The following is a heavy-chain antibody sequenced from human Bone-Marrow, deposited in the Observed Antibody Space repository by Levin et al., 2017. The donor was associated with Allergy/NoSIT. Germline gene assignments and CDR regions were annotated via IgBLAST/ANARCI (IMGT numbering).Heavy chain of an antibody. CDR1: GGSISSGGYF. CDR2: ISHTGTT. CDR3: ARVSSGLYYFDY. V-gene: IGHV4-31*11. D-gene: IGHD6-19*01. J-gene: IGHJ4*02. Sequence: SETLSLTCAVSGGSISSGGYFWSWVRQHPGKGLDWIGYISHTGTTYYSPSLKSRVTLSVDTSENQFSLKLRSVTAADTAIYFCARVSSGLYYFDYWGQGTLVSVSP.